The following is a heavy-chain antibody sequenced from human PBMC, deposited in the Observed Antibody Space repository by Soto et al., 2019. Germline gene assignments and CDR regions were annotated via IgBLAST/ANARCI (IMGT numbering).Heavy chain of an antibody. V-gene: IGHV3-21*01. Sequence: EVQLVESGGGLVKPGGSLRLSCAASGFTFSSYSMNWVRQAPGKGLEWVSSISSSSSYIYYADSVKGRFTISRDNAKNSLYLQMNSLRAEDTAVYYCARWPGGCSSTSCSYYYYYGMDVWGQGTTVTVSS. J-gene: IGHJ6*02. CDR1: GFTFSSYS. CDR2: ISSSSSYI. CDR3: ARWPGGCSSTSCSYYYYYGMDV. D-gene: IGHD2-2*01.